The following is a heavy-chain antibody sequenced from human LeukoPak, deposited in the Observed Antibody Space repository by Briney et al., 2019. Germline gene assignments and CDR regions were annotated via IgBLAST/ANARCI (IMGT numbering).Heavy chain of an antibody. CDR1: GYTFTRYC. Sequence: GASVKVSCKASGYTFTRYCISWVRQAPGQGLEGKGLISDYNGNPTHAEKLQGRVTMTRDTSISTAYMDQSRLRCGDSAVYYCAREQEGQSRAFDIGGQGTMVTVS. D-gene: IGHD6-19*01. J-gene: IGHJ3*02. CDR2: ISDYNGNP. CDR3: AREQEGQSRAFDI. V-gene: IGHV1-18*01.